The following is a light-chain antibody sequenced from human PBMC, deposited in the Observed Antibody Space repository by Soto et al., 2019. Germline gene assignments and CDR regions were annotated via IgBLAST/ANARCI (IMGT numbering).Light chain of an antibody. J-gene: IGKJ1*01. CDR2: AAS. CDR3: QQYNNWWT. CDR1: ETVRSN. Sequence: VMTQSPDTLSVSPGERASLSCRASETVRSNLAWYQQKPGQAPRLLIYAASTRATGIPARFSGNGSGTEFTLTISSLQSEDFAVYYCQQYNNWWTFGQGTKVDIK. V-gene: IGKV3D-15*01.